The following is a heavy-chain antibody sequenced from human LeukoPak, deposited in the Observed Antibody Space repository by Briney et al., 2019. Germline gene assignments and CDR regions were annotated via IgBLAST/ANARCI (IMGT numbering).Heavy chain of an antibody. J-gene: IGHJ4*02. D-gene: IGHD6-13*01. Sequence: ASVKVSCKASGYTFTGYYMHWVRQAPGQGLEWMGWINPNSGGTNYAQKFQGRVTMTRDTSISTAYMELSRLRSDDTAVYYCARGGVLYIAAAGNKGIDYWGQGTLVTVSS. CDR2: INPNSGGT. V-gene: IGHV1-2*02. CDR1: GYTFTGYY. CDR3: ARGGVLYIAAAGNKGIDY.